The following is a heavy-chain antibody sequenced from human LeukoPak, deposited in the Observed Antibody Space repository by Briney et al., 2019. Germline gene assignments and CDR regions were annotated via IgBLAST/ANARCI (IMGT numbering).Heavy chain of an antibody. J-gene: IGHJ5*02. D-gene: IGHD6-13*01. CDR3: ARSSGYSSSGGLNWFDT. Sequence: KASETLPLTCTVSGGSISSSSYYWGWIRQPPGKGLEWIGGIYYSGSTYYNPSLKSRVTISVDTSKNQFSLKLSSVTAADTAVYYCARSSGYSSSGGLNWFDTWGQGTLVTVSS. CDR2: IYYSGST. V-gene: IGHV4-39*01. CDR1: GGSISSSSYY.